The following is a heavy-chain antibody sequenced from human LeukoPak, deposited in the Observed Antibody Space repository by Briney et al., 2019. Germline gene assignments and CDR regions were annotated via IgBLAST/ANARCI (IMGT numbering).Heavy chain of an antibody. J-gene: IGHJ3*02. Sequence: GGSLRLSCAASGFTLSSYAMSWVRQAPGKGLEWVSAISGSGGSTYYADSVKGRFTISRDNSKNTLYLQMNSLRAEDTAVYYCAKDRRIYYDSRGVGAFDIWGQGTMVTVSS. V-gene: IGHV3-23*01. CDR3: AKDRRIYYDSRGVGAFDI. CDR1: GFTLSSYA. CDR2: ISGSGGST. D-gene: IGHD3-22*01.